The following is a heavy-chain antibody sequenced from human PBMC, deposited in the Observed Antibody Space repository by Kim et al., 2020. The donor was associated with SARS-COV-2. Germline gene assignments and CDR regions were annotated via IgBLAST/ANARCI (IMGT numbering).Heavy chain of an antibody. CDR3: ATVLSKDSNY. J-gene: IGHJ4*02. V-gene: IGHV3-48*01. D-gene: IGHD2-15*01. CDR2: TI. Sequence: TISYADSVQGRFTISRDNAENSLFLQMNGLRAEDTALYYCATVLSKDSNYWGQGTLVIVSS.